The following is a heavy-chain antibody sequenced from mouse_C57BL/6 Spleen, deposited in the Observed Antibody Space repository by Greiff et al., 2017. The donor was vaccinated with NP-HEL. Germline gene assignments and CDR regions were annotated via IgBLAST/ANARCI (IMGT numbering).Heavy chain of an antibody. CDR3: ASRIYDGYYDV. CDR2: ISSGGSYT. Sequence: EVQRVESGGDLVKPGGSLKLSCAASGFTFSSYGMSWVRQTPDKRLEWVATISSGGSYTYYPDSVKGRFTISRDNAKNTLYLQMSSLKSEDTAMYYCASRIYDGYYDVWGTGTTVTVSS. V-gene: IGHV5-6*01. J-gene: IGHJ1*03. D-gene: IGHD2-3*01. CDR1: GFTFSSYG.